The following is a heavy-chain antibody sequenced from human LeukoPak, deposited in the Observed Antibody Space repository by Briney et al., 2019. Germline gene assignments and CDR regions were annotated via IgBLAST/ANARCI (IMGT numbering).Heavy chain of an antibody. CDR3: ATGGIAARPYNWLDP. D-gene: IGHD6-6*01. CDR1: GGSVSSGSYY. V-gene: IGHV4-61*01. CDR2: IYYSGST. Sequence: SETLSLTCTVSGGSVSSGSYYWSWIRQPPGKGLEWIGYIYYSGSTNYNPSLKSRVTISVDTSKNQFSLKLSSVTAADTAVYYCATGGIAARPYNWLDPWGQGTLVTVSS. J-gene: IGHJ5*02.